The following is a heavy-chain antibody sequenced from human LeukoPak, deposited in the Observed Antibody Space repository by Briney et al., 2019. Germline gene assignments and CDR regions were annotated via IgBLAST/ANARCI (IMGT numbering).Heavy chain of an antibody. V-gene: IGHV4-4*07. CDR2: IYTSGST. CDR3: ARDGTTYYYDSSGYRSNWFDP. CDR1: GGSISSYY. Sequence: PSETLSLTCTVSGGSISSYYWSWIRQPAGKGLEWIGRIYTSGSTNYNPSPKSRVTMSVDTSKNQFSLKLSSVTAADTAVYYCARDGTTYYYDSSGYRSNWFDPWGQGTLVTVSS. J-gene: IGHJ5*02. D-gene: IGHD3-22*01.